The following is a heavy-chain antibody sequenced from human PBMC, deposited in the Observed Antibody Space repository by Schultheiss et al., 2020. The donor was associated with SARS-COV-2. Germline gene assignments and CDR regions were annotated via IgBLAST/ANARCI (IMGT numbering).Heavy chain of an antibody. V-gene: IGHV4-59*01. Sequence: SETLSLTCTVSGASISSYYWSWIRQPPGKGLEWIGYIYYSGSTNYNPSLKSRVTISVDTSKNQFSLKLSSVTAADTAVYYCASGYEALDYWGQGTLVTVSS. CDR1: GASISSYY. J-gene: IGHJ4*02. CDR3: ASGYEALDY. D-gene: IGHD5-12*01. CDR2: IYYSGST.